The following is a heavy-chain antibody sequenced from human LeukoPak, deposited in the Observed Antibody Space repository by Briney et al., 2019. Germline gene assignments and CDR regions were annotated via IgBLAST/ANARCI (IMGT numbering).Heavy chain of an antibody. CDR3: ARSLGYCSSTSCSFDY. Sequence: SETLSLTCTVSGGSISSYYWGWIRQPPGKGLEWIGSIYYSGSTYYNPSLKSRVTISVDTSKNQFSLKLSSVTAADTAVYYCARSLGYCSSTSCSFDYWGQGTLVTVSS. J-gene: IGHJ4*02. CDR2: IYYSGST. D-gene: IGHD2-2*01. CDR1: GGSISSYY. V-gene: IGHV4-39*01.